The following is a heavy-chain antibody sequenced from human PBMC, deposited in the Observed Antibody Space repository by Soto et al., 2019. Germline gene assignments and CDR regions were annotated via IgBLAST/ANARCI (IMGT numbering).Heavy chain of an antibody. CDR1: GCTFTSYY. Sequence: QVQLVQSGAEVKKPGASVKVSCKASGCTFTSYYMHWVRQAPGQGLEWMGIINPSGGSTSYAQKFQGRVTMTRDTSTSTVYMELSSLRSEDTAVYYCARDRGYCSGGSCYSGLDYWGQGTLVTVSS. CDR2: INPSGGST. D-gene: IGHD2-15*01. J-gene: IGHJ4*02. V-gene: IGHV1-46*01. CDR3: ARDRGYCSGGSCYSGLDY.